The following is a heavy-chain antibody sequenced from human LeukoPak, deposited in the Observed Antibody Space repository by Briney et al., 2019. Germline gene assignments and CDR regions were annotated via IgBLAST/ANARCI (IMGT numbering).Heavy chain of an antibody. Sequence: GGSLRLSCAASGFTFSRYAMNWVRQAPGKGLEWVSALSGSATTAFYADSVKGRFTISRDNSKNTLFLQMNSLRAEDTAVYYCAKAVYDTSGHYYYYFDYWGQGTLVTVSS. CDR1: GFTFSRYA. J-gene: IGHJ4*02. V-gene: IGHV3-23*01. CDR2: LSGSATTA. CDR3: AKAVYDTSGHYYYYFDY. D-gene: IGHD3-22*01.